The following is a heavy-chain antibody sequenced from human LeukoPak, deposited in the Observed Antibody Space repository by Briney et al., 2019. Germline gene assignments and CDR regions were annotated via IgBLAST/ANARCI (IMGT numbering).Heavy chain of an antibody. V-gene: IGHV1-8*01. D-gene: IGHD3-10*01. CDR3: ARGTGYGSGSRDY. CDR2: MNPNSGNT. J-gene: IGHJ4*02. Sequence: ASVKVSCKASGYTFTSYDINWVRQAAGQGLEWMGWMNPNSGNTGYAQKFQGRVTMTRNISTSTAYMELSSLKSEDTAMYYCARGTGYGSGSRDYWGQGTLVTVSS. CDR1: GYTFTSYD.